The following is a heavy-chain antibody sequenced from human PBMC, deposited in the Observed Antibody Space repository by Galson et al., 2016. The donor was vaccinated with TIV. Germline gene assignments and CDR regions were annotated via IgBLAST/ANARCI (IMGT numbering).Heavy chain of an antibody. CDR2: IYGSGSP. V-gene: IGHV4-31*02. J-gene: IGHJ3*01. Sequence: ESIGRSDYYWSWIRQNPGKGLEWIGYIYGSGSPYYNSALKRRVTMSVDTSKNQFSLKLTSMTAADTAVYYCVRETKRGVWFDPWGQGTLVTVSS. D-gene: IGHD3-10*01. CDR1: ESIGRSDYY. CDR3: VRETKRGVWFDP.